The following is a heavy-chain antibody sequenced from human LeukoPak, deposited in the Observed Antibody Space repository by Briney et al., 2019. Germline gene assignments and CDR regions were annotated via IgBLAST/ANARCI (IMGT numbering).Heavy chain of an antibody. CDR1: GFTFSNYA. CDR2: ISGNGGST. V-gene: IGHV3-23*01. CDR3: AKRIAATSFDY. D-gene: IGHD6-13*01. J-gene: IGHJ4*02. Sequence: GGSLRLSCADSGFTFSNYAMSWVRQAPGKGLEWVSTISGNGGSTYYADSVKGRFTTSRDNSKNTVYLQMNSLRAEDTAVYYCAKRIAATSFDYWGQGTLVTVSS.